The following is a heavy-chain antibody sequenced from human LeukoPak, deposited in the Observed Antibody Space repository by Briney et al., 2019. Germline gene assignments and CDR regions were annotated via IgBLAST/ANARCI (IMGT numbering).Heavy chain of an antibody. J-gene: IGHJ3*01. CDR1: GGSISSYY. Sequence: SETLSLTCTVSGGSISSYYWSWIRQPAGRGLDYIGRIYTSGSTNYSPSLKSRVTMSIDTSNNQFSLNLSSVTAAVTAVYYCARGHRGTVGNAFDFWGQGTLVTVSS. CDR3: ARGHRGTVGNAFDF. V-gene: IGHV4-4*07. D-gene: IGHD3-16*01. CDR2: IYTSGST.